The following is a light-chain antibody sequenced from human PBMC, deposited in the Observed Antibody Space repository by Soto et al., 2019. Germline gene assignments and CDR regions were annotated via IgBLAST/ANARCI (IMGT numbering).Light chain of an antibody. CDR3: QQYGSSPPIT. Sequence: EIVLTQSPGTLSLTTGESATLSCRASQSVSNSYLAWYQQKPGQAPRLLIYGAATRATGIPDRFSGSGSGTDFILTISRLEPVDFAVYYCQQYGSSPPITFGQGTRLEIK. CDR2: GAA. J-gene: IGKJ5*01. V-gene: IGKV3-20*01. CDR1: QSVSNSY.